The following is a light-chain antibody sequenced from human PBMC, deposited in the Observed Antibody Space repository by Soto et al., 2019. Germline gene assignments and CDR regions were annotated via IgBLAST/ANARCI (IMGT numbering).Light chain of an antibody. CDR1: QSVSIN. Sequence: VLTQSPGTLSLSPGERATLSCRASQSVSINLAWYRQKPAQAPRLLIYGASTRATGIPARFSGSGSGTEFTLTISSLQPEDFATYYCQQHGQWPITFGQGTRLEIK. CDR3: QQHGQWPIT. CDR2: GAS. J-gene: IGKJ5*01. V-gene: IGKV3-15*01.